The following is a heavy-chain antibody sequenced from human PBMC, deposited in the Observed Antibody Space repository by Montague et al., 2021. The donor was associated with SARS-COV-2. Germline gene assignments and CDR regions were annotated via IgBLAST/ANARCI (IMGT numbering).Heavy chain of an antibody. D-gene: IGHD5-24*01. J-gene: IGHJ4*02. CDR3: ARVFPRWLQFDPYFDY. CDR2: IYYSGST. Sequence: ETLSLTCTVSGGSISSYYWSWIRQPPGKGLEWIGYIYYSGSTNYNPSLKSRVTISVDTSKNQFSLKLSSVTAADTAVYYCARVFPRWLQFDPYFDYWGQGTVVTVSS. CDR1: GGSISSYY. V-gene: IGHV4-59*01.